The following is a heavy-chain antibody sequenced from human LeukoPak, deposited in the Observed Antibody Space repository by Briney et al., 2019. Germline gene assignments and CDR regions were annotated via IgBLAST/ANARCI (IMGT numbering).Heavy chain of an antibody. V-gene: IGHV4-38-2*01. CDR2: IYHSGST. Sequence: SETLSLTCAVSGYSISSGYYWGWIRQPPGKGLEWIGSIYHSGSTYYNPSLKSRVTISVDTSKNQFSLKLSSVTAADTAVYYCASSGYYYGMDVWGKGTTVTVSS. CDR3: ASSGYYYGMDV. J-gene: IGHJ6*04. CDR1: GYSISSGYY. D-gene: IGHD3-10*01.